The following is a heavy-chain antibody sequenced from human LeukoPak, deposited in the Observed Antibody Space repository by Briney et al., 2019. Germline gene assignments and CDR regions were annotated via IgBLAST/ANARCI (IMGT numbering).Heavy chain of an antibody. CDR3: ARGGGLDV. CDR1: GFTFSSYW. J-gene: IGHJ6*02. CDR2: INHNGNVN. D-gene: IGHD3-16*01. Sequence: GGSLRLSCTASGFTFSSYWMSWVRQAPGKGLEWVASINHNGNVNYYVDSVKGRFTISRDNAKNSLYLQMSNLRAEDTAVYFCARGGGLDVWGQGATVTVSS. V-gene: IGHV3-7*03.